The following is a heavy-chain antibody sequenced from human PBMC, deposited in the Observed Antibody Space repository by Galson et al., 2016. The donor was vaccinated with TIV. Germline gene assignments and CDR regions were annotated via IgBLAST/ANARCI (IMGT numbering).Heavy chain of an antibody. Sequence: SLRLSCAASGLIVSENYMTWVRQAPGKGLEWVALIDSDGRTVHADSVRGRFTVSRDNSKNMVYLQMDSLRPEDTAVYFCARDRRHCENECFLRYYHGMDAWGQGTTVTVSS. V-gene: IGHV3-66*02. D-gene: IGHD2-21*01. J-gene: IGHJ6*02. CDR3: ARDRRHCENECFLRYYHGMDA. CDR1: GLIVSENY. CDR2: IDSDGRT.